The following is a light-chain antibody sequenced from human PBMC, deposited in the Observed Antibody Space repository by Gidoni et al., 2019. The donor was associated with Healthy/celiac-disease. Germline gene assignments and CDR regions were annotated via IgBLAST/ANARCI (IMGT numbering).Light chain of an antibody. Sequence: ELVLTQSPGTLSLSPGERATLSCRASQSVSRSYLACYQQIPGQAPRLLIYGASSRATGIPDRFSGSGSGTDFTLTISRLEPEYFAVYYCQQYGSSPLWTFGQGTKVEIK. CDR3: QQYGSSPLWT. CDR2: GAS. V-gene: IGKV3-20*01. CDR1: QSVSRSY. J-gene: IGKJ1*01.